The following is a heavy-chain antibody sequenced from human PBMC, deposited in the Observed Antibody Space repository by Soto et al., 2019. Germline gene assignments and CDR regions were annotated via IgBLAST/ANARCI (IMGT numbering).Heavy chain of an antibody. CDR1: GGSISSGDYY. Sequence: SETLSLTCTVSGGSISSGDYYWSWIRQPPGKGLEWIGYIYYSGSTYYNPSLKSRITISPDTSNNQVSLHLNSVTPDDTAVYYCVRLIGNSWLDSWGQGTLVTVSS. J-gene: IGHJ5*01. D-gene: IGHD2-8*01. CDR2: IYYSGST. CDR3: VRLIGNSWLDS. V-gene: IGHV4-30-4*01.